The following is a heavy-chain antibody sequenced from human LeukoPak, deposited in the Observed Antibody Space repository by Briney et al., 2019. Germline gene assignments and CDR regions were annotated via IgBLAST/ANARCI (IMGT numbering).Heavy chain of an antibody. V-gene: IGHV5-10-1*01. CDR2: IDPSDSYT. CDR3: ATGYCSGGSCYSFDY. J-gene: IGHJ4*02. D-gene: IGHD2-15*01. Sequence: GESLKISCKGSGYSFTSYWISWVRQMPGKGLEWMGRIDPSDSYTNYSPSFQGHVTISADKSISTAYLQWSRLKASDTAMYYCATGYCSGGSCYSFDYWGQGTLVTVSS. CDR1: GYSFTSYW.